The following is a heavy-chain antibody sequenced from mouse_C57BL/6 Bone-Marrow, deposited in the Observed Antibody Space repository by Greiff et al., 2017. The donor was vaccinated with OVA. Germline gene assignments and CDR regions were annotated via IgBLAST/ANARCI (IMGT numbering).Heavy chain of an antibody. CDR1: GYTFTSYG. V-gene: IGHV1-81*01. D-gene: IGHD2-5*01. CDR3: ARREAYYSNLGY. Sequence: VQLQQSGAELARPGASVKLSCKASGYTFTSYGISWVKQSTGQGLEWIGEIYPRSGNTYYNEKFKGKATLTADKSSSTAYMELRSLTSEDSAVYFCARREAYYSNLGYWGQGTTLTVSS. J-gene: IGHJ2*01. CDR2: IYPRSGNT.